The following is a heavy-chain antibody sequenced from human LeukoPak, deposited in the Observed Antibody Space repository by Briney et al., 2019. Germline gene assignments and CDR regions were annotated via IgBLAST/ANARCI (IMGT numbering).Heavy chain of an antibody. CDR1: GGSFSGYY. CDR2: INHSGST. Sequence: KSSETLSLTCAVYGGSFSGYYWSWIRQPPGKGLEWIGEINHSGSTNYNPSLKSRVTISVDTSKNQFSLKLSSVTAADTAVYYCARLPPPVRMIVVVRRYYYMDVWGKGTTVTISS. D-gene: IGHD3-22*01. J-gene: IGHJ6*03. V-gene: IGHV4-34*01. CDR3: ARLPPPVRMIVVVRRYYYMDV.